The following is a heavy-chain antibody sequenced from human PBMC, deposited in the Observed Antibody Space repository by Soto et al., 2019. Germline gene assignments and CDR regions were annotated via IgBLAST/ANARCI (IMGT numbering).Heavy chain of an antibody. Sequence: LGEPVKISCQCSGYTFSNLWVVWVRQLPGQGLEWMRIIYPGDHETRYSPSFHGKVTISAEKSIKTAYLQWNSLEASDSAFHFCARSPRSSPYFGHWGQGALVTVSS. CDR3: ARSPRSSPYFGH. J-gene: IGHJ4*02. V-gene: IGHV5-51*01. CDR2: IYPGDHET. D-gene: IGHD6-13*01. CDR1: GYTFSNLW.